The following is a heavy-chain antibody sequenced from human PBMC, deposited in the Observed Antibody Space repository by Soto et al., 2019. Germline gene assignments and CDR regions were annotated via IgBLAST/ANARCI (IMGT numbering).Heavy chain of an antibody. V-gene: IGHV4-39*01. D-gene: IGHD3-22*01. J-gene: IGHJ4*02. CDR2: IYYSGST. Sequence: QLQLQESGPGLVKPSETLSLTCTVSGGSITSSSYYWGWIRQPPGKGLAWIGSIYYSGSTYYNPSLKSRVTISVDTSKNQFSLKLSSVTAADTAVYYCMLGSGWKDFDYWGQGTLVTVSS. CDR1: GGSITSSSYY. CDR3: MLGSGWKDFDY.